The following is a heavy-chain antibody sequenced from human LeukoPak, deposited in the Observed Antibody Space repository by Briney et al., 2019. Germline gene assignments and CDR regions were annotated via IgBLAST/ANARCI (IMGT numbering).Heavy chain of an antibody. Sequence: GGSLRLSCAASGFTFSSYAMSWVRQAPGKGLECVSSISGSGYTTYYLDSVKGRFTTSRDNSKNTLYLQMNNLRAEDTALYYCAKDAYNWKYYFDCWGQGTLVTVSS. V-gene: IGHV3-23*01. D-gene: IGHD1-20*01. CDR2: ISGSGYTT. CDR1: GFTFSSYA. J-gene: IGHJ4*02. CDR3: AKDAYNWKYYFDC.